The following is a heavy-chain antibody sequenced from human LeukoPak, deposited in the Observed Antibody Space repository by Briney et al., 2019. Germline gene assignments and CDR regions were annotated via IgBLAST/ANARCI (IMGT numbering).Heavy chain of an antibody. D-gene: IGHD6-19*01. CDR1: GLPQSSYI. Sequence: GGPLSLPCALSGLPQSSYIMICAREPRGRGLEGFSSICRRGRYIYSADSVKGRVTNSRDNGKTSLYLQMNSLRAEDTAVYYCVRVQTLHSSGLYWGPDYWGQGTLVTVSS. V-gene: IGHV3-21*01. J-gene: IGHJ4*02. CDR2: ICRRGRYI. CDR3: VRVQTLHSSGLYWGPDY.